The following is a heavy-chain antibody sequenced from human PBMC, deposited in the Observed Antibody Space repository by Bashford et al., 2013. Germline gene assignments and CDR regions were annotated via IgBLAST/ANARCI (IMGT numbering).Heavy chain of an antibody. Sequence: SVKVSCKASGGTFSSYAISWVRQAPGQGLEWMGGIIPIFGTANYAQKFQGRVTITADKSTSTAYMELSSLRSEDTAVYYCARDYYGSGSYYRYYYGMDVVGAKGPRSPSP. D-gene: IGHD3-10*01. J-gene: IGHJ6*02. CDR1: GGTFSSYA. CDR3: ARDYYGSGSYYRYYYGMDV. CDR2: IIPIFGTA. V-gene: IGHV1-69*06.